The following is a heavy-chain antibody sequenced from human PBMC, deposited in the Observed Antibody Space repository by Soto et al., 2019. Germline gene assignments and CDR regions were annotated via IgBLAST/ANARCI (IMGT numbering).Heavy chain of an antibody. J-gene: IGHJ4*02. D-gene: IGHD4-17*01. V-gene: IGHV4-61*01. CDR1: GGSASSGSYY. Sequence: ETLSLTCTVSGGSASSGSYYWSWIRQPPGKGLEWIGYIYYSGSTNYNPSLKSRVTISVDTSKNQFSLKLSSVTAADTAVYYCARGPYGNHDYPGYFDYWGQGTLVTVSS. CDR3: ARGPYGNHDYPGYFDY. CDR2: IYYSGST.